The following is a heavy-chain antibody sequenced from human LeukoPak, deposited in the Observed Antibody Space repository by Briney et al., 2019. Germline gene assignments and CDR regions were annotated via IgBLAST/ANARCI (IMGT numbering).Heavy chain of an antibody. CDR3: VKAPPRLGNIDY. CDR1: GFTFSSYA. Sequence: GGSLRLSCSASGFTFSSYAMRWVRQAPGKGLEYVSGVSSNGGSTYYADSVKGRFTVSRDNSKNTLYLQMSSLRAEDTAVYYCVKAPPRLGNIDYWGQGTLVTVSS. J-gene: IGHJ4*02. V-gene: IGHV3-64D*06. D-gene: IGHD6-19*01. CDR2: VSSNGGST.